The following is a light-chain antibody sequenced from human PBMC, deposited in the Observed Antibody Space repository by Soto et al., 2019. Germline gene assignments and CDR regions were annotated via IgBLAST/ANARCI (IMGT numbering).Light chain of an antibody. J-gene: IGKJ1*01. V-gene: IGKV1-5*03. Sequence: DIQMTQSPSTLSASVGDRVTITCRASQSISTWLAWYQQKPGKAPKLLIYKASSLEGGVPSRFSGSGSGTEFTLTISSLQPDDFATYYCQQCSTFTRTFGQGTKADIK. CDR1: QSISTW. CDR3: QQCSTFTRT. CDR2: KAS.